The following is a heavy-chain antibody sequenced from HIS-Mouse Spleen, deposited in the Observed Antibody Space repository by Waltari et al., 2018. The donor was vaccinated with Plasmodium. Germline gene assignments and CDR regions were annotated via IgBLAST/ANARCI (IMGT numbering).Heavy chain of an antibody. Sequence: EVMLVESGGGLVQPGGSLGPTCTASGFTVSSNSLRWVRQAPGKGLEWVSVIYSGGSTYYADSVKGRFTISRDNSKNTLYLQMNSLRAEDTAVYYCARLGIPYVDTAMAVGYWGQGTLVTVSS. J-gene: IGHJ4*02. D-gene: IGHD5-18*01. V-gene: IGHV3-66*01. CDR1: GFTVSSNS. CDR3: ARLGIPYVDTAMAVGY. CDR2: IYSGGST.